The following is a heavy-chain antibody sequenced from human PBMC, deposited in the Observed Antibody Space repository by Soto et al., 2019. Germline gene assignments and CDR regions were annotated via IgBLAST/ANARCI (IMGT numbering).Heavy chain of an antibody. Sequence: ASVKVSCKASGYTFTSYGISWVRQAPGQGLEWMGWISAYNGNTNYAQKLQGRVTMTTDTSTSTAYMELRSLRSDDTAVYYCARDRDYGDYYYYGMDVWGQGTTVTISS. CDR1: GYTFTSYG. CDR3: ARDRDYGDYYYYGMDV. CDR2: ISAYNGNT. J-gene: IGHJ6*02. D-gene: IGHD4-17*01. V-gene: IGHV1-18*01.